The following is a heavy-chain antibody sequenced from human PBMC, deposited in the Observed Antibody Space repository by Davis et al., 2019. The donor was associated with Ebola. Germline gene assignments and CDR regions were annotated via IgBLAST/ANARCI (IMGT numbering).Heavy chain of an antibody. Sequence: GESLKISCEASGFTFNIYWLHWVRQAPGRGLVWVSRINSDGSTTKYADSVKGRFTISRDNAKNTVFLQMNNLRAEDTAVYYCARDGTYRMDVWGKGTTVTVSS. V-gene: IGHV3-74*01. J-gene: IGHJ6*04. CDR1: GFTFNIYW. CDR3: ARDGTYRMDV. D-gene: IGHD6-13*01. CDR2: INSDGSTT.